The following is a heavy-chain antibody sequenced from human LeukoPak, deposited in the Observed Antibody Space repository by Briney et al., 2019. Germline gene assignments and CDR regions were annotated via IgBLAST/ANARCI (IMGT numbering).Heavy chain of an antibody. CDR1: GFNFDGHA. CDR3: AKDGRGSGWYSGNWFDP. CDR2: ISWNSDTI. D-gene: IGHD6-19*01. J-gene: IGHJ5*02. Sequence: GGSLRLSCAASGFNFDGHAMHWVRHAPGKSLDWVSGISWNSDTIAYADSVKGRFTISRDSAKKTLYLQMNSLRPEDTALYYCAKDGRGSGWYSGNWFDPWGQGTLVTVSS. V-gene: IGHV3-9*01.